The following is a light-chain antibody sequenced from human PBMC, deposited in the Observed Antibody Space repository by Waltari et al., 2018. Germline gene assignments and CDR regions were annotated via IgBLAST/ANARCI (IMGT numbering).Light chain of an antibody. V-gene: IGLV1-47*01. CDR3: AAWDDNLTGPL. CDR1: RSNLGGTF. J-gene: IGLJ3*02. Sequence: SVLTQPPSASGTPGQTVTIPCSGSRSNLGGTFVSWYQQLPGMAPQLLIYKNNQRPSGVPDRFSGSKSGTSASLAISGLRSDDEAEYYCAAWDDNLTGPLFGGGTKVTVL. CDR2: KNN.